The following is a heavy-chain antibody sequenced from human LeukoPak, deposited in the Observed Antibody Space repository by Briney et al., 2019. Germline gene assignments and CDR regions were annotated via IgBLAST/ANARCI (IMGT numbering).Heavy chain of an antibody. V-gene: IGHV1-69*13. D-gene: IGHD2-2*01. CDR2: IIPIFGTA. CDR1: GYTFTSYG. J-gene: IGHJ5*02. CDR3: ARDGSYCSSTSCYRNWFDP. Sequence: GASVKVSCKASGYTFTSYGISWVRQAPGQGLEWMGGIIPIFGTANYAQKFQGRVTITADESTSTAYMELSSLRSEDTAVYYCARDGSYCSSTSCYRNWFDPWGQGTLVTVSS.